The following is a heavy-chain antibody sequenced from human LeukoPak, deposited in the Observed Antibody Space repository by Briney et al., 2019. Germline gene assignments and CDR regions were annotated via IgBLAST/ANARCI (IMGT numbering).Heavy chain of an antibody. D-gene: IGHD1-26*01. J-gene: IGHJ4*02. CDR2: IKQDGSEK. V-gene: IGHV3-7*01. Sequence: GGSLRLSCSASGFNFETHAMHWVRQAPGKGLEWVANIKQDGSEKYYMDSVKGRFTISRDNAKNALYLQMSSLRAEDTAMYYCVRESGGTYGYDYWGQGILVTVSS. CDR3: VRESGGTYGYDY. CDR1: GFNFETHA.